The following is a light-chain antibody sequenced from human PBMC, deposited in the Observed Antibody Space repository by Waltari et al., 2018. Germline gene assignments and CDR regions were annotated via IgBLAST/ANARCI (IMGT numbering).Light chain of an antibody. CDR1: SRRSYY. CDR2: GKN. J-gene: IGLJ3*02. V-gene: IGLV3-19*01. Sequence: SSELTQDPAVSVALGQTVRITCQGDSRRSYYAGWYQQKPGQAPVLVIYGKNNRPSGIPDRFSGSSSGNTASLTITGAQAEDEADYYCNSRDSSGNHWVFGGGTKLTVL. CDR3: NSRDSSGNHWV.